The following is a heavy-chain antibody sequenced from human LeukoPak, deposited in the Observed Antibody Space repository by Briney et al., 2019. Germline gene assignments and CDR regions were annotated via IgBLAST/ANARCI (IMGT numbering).Heavy chain of an antibody. CDR3: AKASSPWGNRYFDY. V-gene: IGHV3-30*02. J-gene: IGHJ4*02. Sequence: GGSLRLSCAASGFTFSSYGMHWVRQAPGKGLEWVAVIWYNGNNKDYGDSVKGRFTISRDNSKKTLYLQMDSLRADDTAVYYCAKASSPWGNRYFDYWGQGTLVTVSS. CDR2: IWYNGNNK. CDR1: GFTFSSYG. D-gene: IGHD7-27*01.